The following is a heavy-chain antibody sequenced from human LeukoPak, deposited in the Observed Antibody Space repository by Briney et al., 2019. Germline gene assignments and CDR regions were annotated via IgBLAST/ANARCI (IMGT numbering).Heavy chain of an antibody. Sequence: PGGSLRLSCAASGFIFSDYNMNWVRQAPGKGLEWLSSISKNSDSIYYAGSVKGRFTISRDNAKNSLYLQMNSLRAEDTAVYYCARDPPSFAYWGRGTLVTVSS. CDR3: ARDPPSFAY. J-gene: IGHJ4*02. V-gene: IGHV3-21*01. CDR2: ISKNSDSI. CDR1: GFIFSDYN.